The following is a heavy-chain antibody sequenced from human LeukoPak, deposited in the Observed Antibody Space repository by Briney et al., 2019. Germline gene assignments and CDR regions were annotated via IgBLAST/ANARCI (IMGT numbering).Heavy chain of an antibody. V-gene: IGHV3-21*01. CDR3: ARDFYDSSGYYYDY. J-gene: IGHJ4*02. CDR2: ISGSSIYK. CDR1: GFSFDSYW. D-gene: IGHD3-22*01. Sequence: GGSLRLSCVASGFSFDSYWMNWVRQAPGKGLEWVSSISGSSIYKYYADSVKGRFTISRDNAKNSLYLQMNSLRAEDTAVYYCARDFYDSSGYYYDYWGQGTLVTVSS.